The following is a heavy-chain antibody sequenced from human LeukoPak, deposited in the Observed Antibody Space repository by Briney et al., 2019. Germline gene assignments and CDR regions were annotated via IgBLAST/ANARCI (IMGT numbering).Heavy chain of an antibody. D-gene: IGHD3-10*01. J-gene: IGHJ3*02. CDR3: ASGYYYGSGSRNDAFDI. Sequence: GESLKISCKTSGYSFRSYWIGWVRQMPGKGLEWMGIIHPSDSDTRYSPTFQGQVTISADRSTSTAYLQWKGLKASDTAMYFCASGYYYGSGSRNDAFDIWGQGTLVTVSS. CDR1: GYSFRSYW. CDR2: IHPSDSDT. V-gene: IGHV5-51*01.